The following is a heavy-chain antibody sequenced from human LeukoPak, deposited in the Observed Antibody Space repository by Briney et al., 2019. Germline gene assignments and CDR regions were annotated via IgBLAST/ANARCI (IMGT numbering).Heavy chain of an antibody. CDR2: IRYDESDK. Sequence: GGSLRLPCETSGFTFSHYGMHWVRQAPGRGLDWVAHIRYDESDKYYADSVKGRFTISRDISKNTVYLQMNSLRVEDTAVYYCAKDPSVYYGDYIIRWGQGTLVIVSS. CDR1: GFTFSHYG. V-gene: IGHV3-30*02. CDR3: AKDPSVYYGDYIIR. D-gene: IGHD4-17*01. J-gene: IGHJ4*02.